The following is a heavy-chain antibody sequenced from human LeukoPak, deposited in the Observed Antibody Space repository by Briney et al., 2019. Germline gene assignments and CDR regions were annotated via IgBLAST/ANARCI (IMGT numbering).Heavy chain of an antibody. D-gene: IGHD4-17*01. CDR2: INPKSGGT. Sequence: ASVKVSCNASGYTFTDYYLHWMRQAPGQGLEWMGWINPKSGGTKYSQKFQGRVTLTRDTTNTTTYMEVRGLRYDDSAMYYCATGYGTHSRDHWGQGTLVIVAS. CDR3: ATGYGTHSRDH. V-gene: IGHV1-2*02. J-gene: IGHJ4*02. CDR1: GYTFTDYY.